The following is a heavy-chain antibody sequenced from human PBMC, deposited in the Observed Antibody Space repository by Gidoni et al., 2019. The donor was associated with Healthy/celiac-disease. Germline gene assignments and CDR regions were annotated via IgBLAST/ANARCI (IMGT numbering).Heavy chain of an antibody. CDR3: AKDLSVGYSYADDY. Sequence: EVQLLASGGGLVQPGGSLRLSCAAAGFTFSSYAMSWVRQAPGKGLEWVSAISGSGGSTYYADSVKGRFTISRDNSKNTLYLQMNSLRAEDTAVYYCAKDLSVGYSYADDYWGQGTLVTVSS. CDR1: GFTFSSYA. CDR2: ISGSGGST. J-gene: IGHJ4*02. D-gene: IGHD5-18*01. V-gene: IGHV3-23*01.